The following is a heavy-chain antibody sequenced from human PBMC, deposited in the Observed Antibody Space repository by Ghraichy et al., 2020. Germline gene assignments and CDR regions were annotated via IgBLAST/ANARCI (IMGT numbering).Heavy chain of an antibody. Sequence: GGSLRLSCAASGFTFSTYAMNWVRQTPGKGLEWVSTVSGGSVYIYYAGSVQGRFTISRDDSKNTLFLQMNSLRVEDTAVYYCARAVGPTPKFYFDSWGRGILVTVSP. J-gene: IGHJ4*02. CDR2: VSGGSVYI. CDR3: ARAVGPTPKFYFDS. V-gene: IGHV3-23*01. CDR1: GFTFSTYA. D-gene: IGHD2-15*01.